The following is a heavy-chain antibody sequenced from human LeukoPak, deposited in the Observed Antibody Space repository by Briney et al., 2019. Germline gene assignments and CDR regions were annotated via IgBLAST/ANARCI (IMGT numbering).Heavy chain of an antibody. CDR1: GGSISSSSYY. Sequence: SETLSLTCTVSGGSISSSSYYWGWIRQPPGKGLEWIGNMYYSGIIYYNPSLKSRVTISVDTSKNQFSLNLTAVTAADTAVYYCARRTGYSYGFSHWGPGTMLTVSS. V-gene: IGHV4-39*01. CDR2: MYYSGII. CDR3: ARRTGYSYGFSH. J-gene: IGHJ4*02. D-gene: IGHD5-18*01.